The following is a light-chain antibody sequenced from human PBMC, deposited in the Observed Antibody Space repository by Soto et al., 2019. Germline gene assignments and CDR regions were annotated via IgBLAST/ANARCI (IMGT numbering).Light chain of an antibody. J-gene: IGKJ3*01. CDR1: QSVSSSF. V-gene: IGKV3-20*01. Sequence: EIVLTQSPATLSLSPGERATLSCRASQSVSSSFLAWYQQKPGQAPRLLIYAASRRATGIPDRFSGSGSGTDFTLTISRLEPEDFAVYYCQQYGSSVFSFGPGTKVDNK. CDR3: QQYGSSVFS. CDR2: AAS.